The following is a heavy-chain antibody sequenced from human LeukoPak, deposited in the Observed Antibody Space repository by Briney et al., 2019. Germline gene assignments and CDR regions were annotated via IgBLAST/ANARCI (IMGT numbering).Heavy chain of an antibody. CDR2: IIPIFGTA. J-gene: IGHJ6*04. Sequence: SVTVSCKASGGTFSSYAMSWVRQAPGKGLEWMGGIIPIFGTANYAQKFQARVTITADESTSTAYMELSSLRSEDTAVYYCARLGGITMVRGVIRDYYYYYGMDVWGKGTTVTVSS. V-gene: IGHV1-69*13. D-gene: IGHD3-10*01. CDR1: GGTFSSYA. CDR3: ARLGGITMVRGVIRDYYYYYGMDV.